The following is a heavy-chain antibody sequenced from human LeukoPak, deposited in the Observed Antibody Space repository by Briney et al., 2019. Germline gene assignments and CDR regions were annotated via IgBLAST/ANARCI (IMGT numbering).Heavy chain of an antibody. CDR3: ARDGYCSGGSCYSNAFDI. D-gene: IGHD2-15*01. CDR1: GYTFTSYG. J-gene: IGHJ3*02. CDR2: ISAYSGNT. V-gene: IGHV1-18*01. Sequence: ASVKVSCKASGYTFTSYGISWVRQAPGQGLEWMGWISAYSGNTNYAQKLQGRVTMTTDTSTSTAYMELRSLRSDDTAVYYCARDGYCSGGSCYSNAFDIWGQGTMVTVSS.